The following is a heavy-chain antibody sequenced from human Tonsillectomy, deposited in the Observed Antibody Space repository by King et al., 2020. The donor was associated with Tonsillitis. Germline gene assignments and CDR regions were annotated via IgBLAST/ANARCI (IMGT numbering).Heavy chain of an antibody. Sequence: VQLVESGGGLAQPGRSLRLSCAASGFTFDDYALHWVRQAPGKGLEWVSGIAWNSGSTAYADSVKGRFTISRDNARNSLNLQMNSLRPDDTAFYYCAKAKYPWGAAAVGTDFDSWGQGTLVTVSS. V-gene: IGHV3-9*01. CDR3: AKAKYPWGAAAVGTDFDS. CDR1: GFTFDDYA. CDR2: IAWNSGST. J-gene: IGHJ5*01. D-gene: IGHD6-13*01.